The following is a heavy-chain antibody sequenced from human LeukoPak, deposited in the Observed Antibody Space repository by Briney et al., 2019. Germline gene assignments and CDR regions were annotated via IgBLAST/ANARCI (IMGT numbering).Heavy chain of an antibody. CDR1: GFTFSSYA. J-gene: IGHJ4*02. CDR2: ISYDGSNK. D-gene: IGHD4-23*01. CDR3: ARSWVVTYYFDY. V-gene: IGHV3-30-3*01. Sequence: TGRSLRLSCAASGFTFSSYAMHWVRQAPGKGLEWVAVISYDGSNKYYADSVKGRFTISRDNSKNTLYLQMYSLRAEDTAVYYCARSWVVTYYFDYWGQGTLVTVSS.